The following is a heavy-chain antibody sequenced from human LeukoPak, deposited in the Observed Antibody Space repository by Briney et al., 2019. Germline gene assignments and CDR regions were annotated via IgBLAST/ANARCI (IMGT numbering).Heavy chain of an antibody. CDR1: VFTFSRYG. CDR2: IRYDGSNK. J-gene: IGHJ3*02. V-gene: IGHV3-30*02. D-gene: IGHD3-22*01. Sequence: GGSLRLSCAASVFTFSRYGMHWVRHAPGKGLEWVAFIRYDGSNKYYADSVKGRFTISRDNSKNTLYLQMNSLRAEDTAVYYCAKDRYDSSGYRAFDIWGQGTMVTVSS. CDR3: AKDRYDSSGYRAFDI.